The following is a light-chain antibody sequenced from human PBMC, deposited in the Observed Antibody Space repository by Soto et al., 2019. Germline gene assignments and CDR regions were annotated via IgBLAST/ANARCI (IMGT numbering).Light chain of an antibody. J-gene: IGKJ4*01. CDR1: QSVRNNY. V-gene: IGKV3-20*01. CDR2: GAS. CDR3: QQYGTSPLT. Sequence: EIVLTQSPGTLSLSPGERATLSCRASQSVRNNYLAWYQQKPGQAPRLLIYGASSSATGVPGRFSGSGSGADFTFTITRLEPEDFAVYYCQQYGTSPLTFGGGTTVEIE.